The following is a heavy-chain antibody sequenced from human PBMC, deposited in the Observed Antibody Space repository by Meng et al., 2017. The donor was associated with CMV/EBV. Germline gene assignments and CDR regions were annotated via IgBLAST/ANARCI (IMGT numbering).Heavy chain of an antibody. CDR1: GYTFTNYG. CDR2: ISAYNDNT. V-gene: IGHV1-18*01. Sequence: ASVKVSCKASGYTFTNYGISWVRQAPGQGLEWMGWISAYNDNTNYPQNFQGRVTMTTDTSTSTAYMELRGLAFDDTAVYYCARSLIVATTAFDYWGQGTLVTVSS. CDR3: ARSLIVATTAFDY. J-gene: IGHJ4*02. D-gene: IGHD5-12*01.